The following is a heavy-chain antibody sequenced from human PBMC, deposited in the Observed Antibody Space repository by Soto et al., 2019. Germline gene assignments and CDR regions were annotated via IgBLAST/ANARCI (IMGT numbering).Heavy chain of an antibody. Sequence: ASVKVSCKASGGTFSSYAISWVRQAPGQGLEWMGGIIPIFGTANYAQKFQGRVTITADESTSTAYMELSSLRSEDTAVYYCARDSPTMGLGELSAYWGQGTLVTVSS. D-gene: IGHD3-16*02. CDR2: IIPIFGTA. V-gene: IGHV1-69*13. J-gene: IGHJ4*02. CDR3: ARDSPTMGLGELSAY. CDR1: GGTFSSYA.